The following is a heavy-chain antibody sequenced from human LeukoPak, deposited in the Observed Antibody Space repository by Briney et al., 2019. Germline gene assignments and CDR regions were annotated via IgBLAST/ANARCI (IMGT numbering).Heavy chain of an antibody. CDR1: GFTFSSFA. J-gene: IGHJ4*02. D-gene: IGHD5-18*01. CDR3: ATYRQVMLPFES. CDR2: IFPTSREI. V-gene: IGHV3-23*01. Sequence: GGSLRLTCAASGFTFSSFAMIWVRQPPGKGLEWVSSIFPTSREIHYADSVRGRFTISRDNSKSTLSLQMNSLRAEDTAIYYCATYRQVMLPFESWGQGTLVTVSS.